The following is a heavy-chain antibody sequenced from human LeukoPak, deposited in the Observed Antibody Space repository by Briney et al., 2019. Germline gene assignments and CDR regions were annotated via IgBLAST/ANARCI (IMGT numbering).Heavy chain of an antibody. CDR2: IKSKTDGGTT. D-gene: IGHD6-19*01. J-gene: IGHJ4*02. CDR1: GFTFSNAW. V-gene: IGHV3-15*01. Sequence: GGSLRLSCAASGFTFSNAWMSWVRQAPGKGLEWVGRIKSKTDGGTTDYAAPVKGRFTISRDDSKNTLYLQMNSLKTEDTAVYYCTTDVPKRQWPLDYWGQGTLVTVSS. CDR3: TTDVPKRQWPLDY.